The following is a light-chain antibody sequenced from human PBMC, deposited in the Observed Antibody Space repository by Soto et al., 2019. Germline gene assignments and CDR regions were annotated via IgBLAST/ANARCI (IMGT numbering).Light chain of an antibody. CDR1: QGTSSY. CDR3: QQLNAYPLT. Sequence: PSFLSASVGDRVTITCRASQGTSSYLAWFQQKPGRAPKLLIYGASTLQSGVPARFSGSGSGTDFTLTISNLQPEDFATYYCQQLNAYPLTFGQGTRLEIK. V-gene: IGKV1-9*01. CDR2: GAS. J-gene: IGKJ5*01.